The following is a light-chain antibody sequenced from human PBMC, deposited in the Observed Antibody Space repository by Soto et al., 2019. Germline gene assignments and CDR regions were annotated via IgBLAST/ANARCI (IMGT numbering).Light chain of an antibody. CDR3: GSNTSRSSCV. J-gene: IGLJ1*01. Sequence: QSALTQPASVSGSPGQSITITCTGTSSDVCGYISVSWYQRHPGKAPKPMIYYVTSRPSGVSYCFSGSKSGNTASLTTPGLHAEDEADYSGGSNTSRSSCVFGSGTKGTVL. CDR1: SSDVCGYIS. CDR2: YVT. V-gene: IGLV2-14*01.